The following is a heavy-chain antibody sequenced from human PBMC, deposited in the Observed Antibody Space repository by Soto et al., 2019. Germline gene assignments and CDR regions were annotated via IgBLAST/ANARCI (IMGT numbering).Heavy chain of an antibody. CDR3: AREGLVRGVLRGIRFDP. J-gene: IGHJ5*02. Sequence: QVQLVQSGAEVKKSGASVKVSCEASGYIFTDYTIHWVRQAPGQRLELMGWINAGNGDTKYSHQFQGRVTCSRDTSASTVYMELSSLRSEDTAVYYCAREGLVRGVLRGIRFDPWGQGTLVTVSS. CDR1: GYIFTDYT. V-gene: IGHV1-3*01. CDR2: INAGNGDT. D-gene: IGHD3-10*01.